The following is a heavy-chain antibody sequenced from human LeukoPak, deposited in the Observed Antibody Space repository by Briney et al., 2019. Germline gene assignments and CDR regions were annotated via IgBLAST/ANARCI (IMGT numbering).Heavy chain of an antibody. CDR2: IFPSDSDT. J-gene: IGHJ5*02. V-gene: IGHV5-51*01. Sequence: GESLKISCKGSGYSFTRYWIGWVRQMPEKGLELMGIIFPSDSDTRYSPSFQGQVTISADKSINTAYLQWSSLKASDTAMYYCARAGRTSARWSDLWGQGTLVTVSS. CDR1: GYSFTRYW. CDR3: ARAGRTSARWSDL.